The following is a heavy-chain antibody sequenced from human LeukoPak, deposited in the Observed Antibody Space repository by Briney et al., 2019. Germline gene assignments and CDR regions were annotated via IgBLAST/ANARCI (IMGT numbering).Heavy chain of an antibody. Sequence: SETLSLTCTVSGGSISSYYWSWIRQPPGKGLEWIGSIYYSGSTNYNPSLKSRVTISVDTSKNQFSLKLSSVTAADTAVYYCARDMDGDYVNWFDPWGQGTLVTVSS. CDR3: ARDMDGDYVNWFDP. D-gene: IGHD4-17*01. J-gene: IGHJ5*02. CDR1: GGSISSYY. CDR2: IYYSGST. V-gene: IGHV4-59*01.